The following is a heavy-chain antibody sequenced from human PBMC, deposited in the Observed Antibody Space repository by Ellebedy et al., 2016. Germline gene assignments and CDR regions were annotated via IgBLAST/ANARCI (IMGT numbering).Heavy chain of an antibody. CDR2: ISGSGGGT. CDR1: GFTFSSYA. D-gene: IGHD2-2*01. V-gene: IGHV3-23*01. Sequence: GESLKISXAASGFTFSSYAMSWVRQAPGKGLEWVSVISGSGGGTYYVDSVKGRFTISRDNSKNTLYLQMNSLRAEDTAVYYCAKDGLRYCSSTSCYPNWFDPWGQGTLVTVSS. J-gene: IGHJ5*02. CDR3: AKDGLRYCSSTSCYPNWFDP.